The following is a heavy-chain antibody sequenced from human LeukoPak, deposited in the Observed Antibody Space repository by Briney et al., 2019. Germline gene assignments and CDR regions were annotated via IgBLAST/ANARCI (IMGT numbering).Heavy chain of an antibody. Sequence: KHGESLKISCKASGYSFATHWIGWLRQKPGKGLEWMGIMNPGDSDTRYWPSFQGQVTISVDKSISTAYLQWSSLKASDTAMYYCARRPLARGGNSYVDPWGQGTLVTVSS. CDR3: ARRPLARGGNSYVDP. CDR2: MNPGDSDT. CDR1: GYSFATHW. D-gene: IGHD4-23*01. J-gene: IGHJ5*02. V-gene: IGHV5-51*01.